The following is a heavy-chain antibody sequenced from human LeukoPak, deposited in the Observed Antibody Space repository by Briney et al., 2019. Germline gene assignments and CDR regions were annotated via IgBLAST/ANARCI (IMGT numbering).Heavy chain of an antibody. CDR2: MYPNSVNT. V-gene: IGHV1-8*03. Sequence: AAVKVSCKDSRYTFTSYYIYWVCQAPPPGLEWMGWMYPNSVNTDHAQTPHGTDTITKNPSISTACMHLSSARSQDTAVCYCWRGASGGDCWSGYYEIDYFDYWGQGTLVTVSS. J-gene: IGHJ4*02. CDR3: WRGASGGDCWSGYYEIDYFDY. CDR1: RYTFTSYY. D-gene: IGHD3-3*01.